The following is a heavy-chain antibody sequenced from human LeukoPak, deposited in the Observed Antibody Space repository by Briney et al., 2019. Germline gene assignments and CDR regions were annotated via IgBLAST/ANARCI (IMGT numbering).Heavy chain of an antibody. Sequence: SGGSLRLSCAASGFTFSSYSMNWVRQAPGKGLEWVSSISSSSSYIYYADSVKGRFTISRDNAKNSLYLQMNSLRAEDTAVYYCARLAAAGTFYYYYYMDVWGKGTTVTVSS. CDR3: ARLAAAGTFYYYYYMDV. V-gene: IGHV3-21*01. CDR2: ISSSSSYI. D-gene: IGHD6-13*01. CDR1: GFTFSSYS. J-gene: IGHJ6*03.